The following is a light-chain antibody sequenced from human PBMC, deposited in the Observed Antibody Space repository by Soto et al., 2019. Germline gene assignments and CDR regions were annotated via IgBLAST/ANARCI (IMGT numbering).Light chain of an antibody. CDR1: QSVGNN. CDR2: AAS. J-gene: IGKJ4*01. CDR3: QQYSHWPLT. Sequence: EIVMTQSPGTLSVSPGGRATLSCRASQSVGNNLAWYQQKPGQAPRLLIYAASSRATGLSARFTGSGSGTEFTLTVDSLQSDDFAVYFCQQYSHWPLTFGGGTKVEIK. V-gene: IGKV3-15*01.